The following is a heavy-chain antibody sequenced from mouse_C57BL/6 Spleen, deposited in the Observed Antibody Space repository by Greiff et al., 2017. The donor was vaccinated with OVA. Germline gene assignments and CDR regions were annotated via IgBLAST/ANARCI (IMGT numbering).Heavy chain of an antibody. CDR2: ISSGGSYT. D-gene: IGHD2-3*01. J-gene: IGHJ2*01. CDR3: ARRRDGLFDY. CDR1: GFTFSSYG. Sequence: EVQLVESGGDLVKPGGSLKLSCAASGFTFSSYGMSWVRQTPDKRLEWVATISSGGSYTYYPDSVKGRFTISRDNAKNTLYLQLSSLKSEDTAMYYCARRRDGLFDYWGQGTTLTGSS. V-gene: IGHV5-6*01.